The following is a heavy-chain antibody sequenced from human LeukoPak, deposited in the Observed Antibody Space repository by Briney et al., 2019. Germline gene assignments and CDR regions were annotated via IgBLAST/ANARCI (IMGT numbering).Heavy chain of an antibody. CDR1: GDSISSGDYY. CDR3: ARGPYSYDSSGAFDI. V-gene: IGHV4-61*02. Sequence: SETLSLTCTVSGDSISSGDYYWSWIRQPAGKGLEWFGRISSSGSTNYNPSLKSRVTISVDTSKNQFSLKLSSVTAADTAVYFCARGPYSYDSSGAFDIWGQGTMVTVSS. D-gene: IGHD3-22*01. CDR2: ISSSGST. J-gene: IGHJ3*02.